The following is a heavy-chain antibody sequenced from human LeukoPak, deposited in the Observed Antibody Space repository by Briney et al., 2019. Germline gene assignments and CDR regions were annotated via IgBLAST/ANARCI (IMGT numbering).Heavy chain of an antibody. CDR2: ISYGGTNK. D-gene: IGHD6-19*01. CDR1: GFTFSSYG. CDR3: AKGGQQWLPTENFDY. J-gene: IGHJ4*02. Sequence: QTGGSLRLSCAASGFTFSSYGMHWVRQAPGKGLEWVAVISYGGTNKYYADSVKGRFTISRDNSKNTLYLQMNSLRAEDTAVYYCAKGGQQWLPTENFDYWGQGTLVTVSS. V-gene: IGHV3-30*18.